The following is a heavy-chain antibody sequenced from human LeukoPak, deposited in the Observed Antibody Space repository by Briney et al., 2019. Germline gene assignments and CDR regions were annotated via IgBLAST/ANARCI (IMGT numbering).Heavy chain of an antibody. V-gene: IGHV1-69*01. CDR3: ARMSSPLQYNWFDP. J-gene: IGHJ5*02. D-gene: IGHD1-14*01. Sequence: EASVKVSCKASGGTFSSYAISWVRQAPGQGLEWMGGIIPIFGTANYAQKFQGRVTITADESTSTAYMELSSLRSEDTAVYYCARMSSPLQYNWFDPWGQGTLVTVSS. CDR2: IIPIFGTA. CDR1: GGTFSSYA.